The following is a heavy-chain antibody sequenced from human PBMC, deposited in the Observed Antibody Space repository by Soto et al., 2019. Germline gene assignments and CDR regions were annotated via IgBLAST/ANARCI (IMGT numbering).Heavy chain of an antibody. Sequence: SETLSLTCTVSGGSISSGDYSWNWIRQSPSRGLEWLGRTYYRSKWYNDYAVSVKSRITINPDTSKNQFSLQLNSVTPEDTAVYYCARDRVGGLRFLEWLPDFDAFDIWGQGTMVTVSS. CDR2: TYYRSKWYN. J-gene: IGHJ3*02. CDR1: GGSISSGDYS. D-gene: IGHD3-3*01. V-gene: IGHV6-1*01. CDR3: ARDRVGGLRFLEWLPDFDAFDI.